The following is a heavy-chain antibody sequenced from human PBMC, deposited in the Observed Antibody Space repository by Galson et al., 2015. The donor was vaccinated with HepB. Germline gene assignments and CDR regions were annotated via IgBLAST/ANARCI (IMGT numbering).Heavy chain of an antibody. CDR2: INAGNGNT. J-gene: IGHJ4*02. D-gene: IGHD4-17*01. V-gene: IGHV1-3*01. CDR1: GYTFTSYA. CDR3: ARYGDYALYYFDY. Sequence: SVKVSCKASGYTFTSYAMHWVRQAPGQRLEWMGWINAGNGNTKYSQKFQGRVTITRDTSASTAYMELSSRRSEDTAVYYCARYGDYALYYFDYWGQGTLVTVSS.